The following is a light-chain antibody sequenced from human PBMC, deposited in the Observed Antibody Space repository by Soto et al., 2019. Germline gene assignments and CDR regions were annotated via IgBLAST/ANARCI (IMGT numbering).Light chain of an antibody. CDR3: QQRRTWPRT. CDR1: QSVSGN. Sequence: EVVMTQSPGTLSVSPGERASLSCRASQSVSGNLAWYQQTPGQAPRLLIHGASNRATGVPDRFSGSGSGTDFTLTISSLEPEDFAIYYCQQRRTWPRTFGQGTKVDIK. V-gene: IGKV3-11*01. J-gene: IGKJ1*01. CDR2: GAS.